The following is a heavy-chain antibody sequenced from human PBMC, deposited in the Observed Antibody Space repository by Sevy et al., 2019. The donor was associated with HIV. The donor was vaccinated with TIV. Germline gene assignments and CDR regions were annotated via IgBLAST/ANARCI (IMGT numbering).Heavy chain of an antibody. CDR2: LSFGCGEI. D-gene: IGHD2-8*01. Sequence: GGSLRLSCAASGFTFSKYSMSWVRQPPGKGLEWVSTLSFGCGEINYADSVKGRFTISRDNSKSSVYLQMNNLRPEDTDVYYCAREGCTKPHDYWGQGTVVTVSS. CDR3: AREGCTKPHDY. CDR1: GFTFSKYS. J-gene: IGHJ4*02. V-gene: IGHV3-23*01.